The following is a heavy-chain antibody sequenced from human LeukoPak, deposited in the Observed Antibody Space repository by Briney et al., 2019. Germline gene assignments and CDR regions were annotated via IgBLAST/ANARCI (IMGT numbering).Heavy chain of an antibody. J-gene: IGHJ6*02. D-gene: IGHD4-23*01. CDR3: ARGDLPVVTPYYYYYGMDV. CDR1: GGSFSGYY. V-gene: IGHV4-34*01. Sequence: SETLSLTCAVYGGSFSGYYWSWIRQPPGKGLEWIGEINHSGSTNYNPSLKSRVTISVDTSKNQFSLKLSSVTAADTAVYYCARGDLPVVTPYYYYYGMDVWGQGTTVTVSS. CDR2: INHSGST.